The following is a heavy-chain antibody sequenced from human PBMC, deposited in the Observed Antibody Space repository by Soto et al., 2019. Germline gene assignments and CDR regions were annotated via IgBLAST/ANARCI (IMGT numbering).Heavy chain of an antibody. Sequence: NPSEPLSLTFAVYGGSFSGSYWRWIRQPPGKGLEWIGEINHSGSTNYNPSLKSRVTISVDTSKNQFSLKLSSVTAADTAVYYCARSRKALAARRGGGYYYYYMDVWGKGTTVT. V-gene: IGHV4-34*01. J-gene: IGHJ6*03. D-gene: IGHD6-6*01. CDR2: INHSGST. CDR3: ARSRKALAARRGGGYYYYYMDV. CDR1: GGSFSGSY.